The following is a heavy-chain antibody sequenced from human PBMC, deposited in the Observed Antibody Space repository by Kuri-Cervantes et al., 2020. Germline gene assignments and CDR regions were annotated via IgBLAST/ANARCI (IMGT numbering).Heavy chain of an antibody. CDR1: GFTFSSYA. D-gene: IGHD6-6*01. Sequence: GGSLRLSFAASGFTFSSYAMHWVRQAPGKGLEWVAVISYDGSNKYYADSVKGRFTISRDNSKNTLYLQMNSLRAEDTAVYYCARDPRIAARSWRGHPYDYWGQGTLVTVSS. J-gene: IGHJ4*02. V-gene: IGHV3-30-3*01. CDR3: ARDPRIAARSWRGHPYDY. CDR2: ISYDGSNK.